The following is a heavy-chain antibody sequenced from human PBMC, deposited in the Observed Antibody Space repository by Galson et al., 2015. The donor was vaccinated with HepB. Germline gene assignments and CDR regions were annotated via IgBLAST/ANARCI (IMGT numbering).Heavy chain of an antibody. Sequence: SVKVSCKASGYTFTGYYMHWVRQAPGQGLEWMGWINPNSGGTNYAQKFQGWVTMTRDTSISTAYMELSRLRSDDTAVYYCARGEVLRFLEWFPFYYYMDVWGKGTTVTVSS. J-gene: IGHJ6*03. CDR1: GYTFTGYY. D-gene: IGHD3-3*01. V-gene: IGHV1-2*04. CDR3: ARGEVLRFLEWFPFYYYMDV. CDR2: INPNSGGT.